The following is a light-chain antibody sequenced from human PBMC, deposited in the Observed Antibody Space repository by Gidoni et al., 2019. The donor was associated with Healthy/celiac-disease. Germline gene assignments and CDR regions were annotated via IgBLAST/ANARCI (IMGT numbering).Light chain of an antibody. Sequence: DIVMTQFPLSLPVTPGEPASISCRSSQSLLHSNGYNYLDWYLQKPGQSPQLLIYLGSNRASGVPYRFSGSGSGTDFTLKISNVEAEDVGVYYCMQALQTPRTFXPXTKVDIK. CDR1: QSLLHSNGYNY. V-gene: IGKV2-28*01. J-gene: IGKJ3*01. CDR2: LGS. CDR3: MQALQTPRT.